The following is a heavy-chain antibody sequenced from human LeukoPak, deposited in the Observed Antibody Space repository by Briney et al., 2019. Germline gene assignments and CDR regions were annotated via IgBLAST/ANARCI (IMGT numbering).Heavy chain of an antibody. D-gene: IGHD6-13*01. V-gene: IGHV4-59*01. Sequence: AETLSLTCTVSGGSISSYYWSWIRQPPGKGLEGRGYIYYSGSTNSNPSLKSRVTISVDTSKTQFSLKLSSVTAADTAVYYCARGGGSSAYSYYGMDVWGQGTTVTVSS. CDR2: IYYSGST. CDR1: GGSISSYY. CDR3: ARGGGSSAYSYYGMDV. J-gene: IGHJ6*02.